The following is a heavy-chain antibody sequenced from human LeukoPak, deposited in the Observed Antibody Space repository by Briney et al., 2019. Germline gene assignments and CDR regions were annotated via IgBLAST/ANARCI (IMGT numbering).Heavy chain of an antibody. D-gene: IGHD3-10*01. CDR3: ARDSLTYYYGSGRPLPGSASKYYYYYYMDV. CDR1: GFPFSNYW. V-gene: IGHV3-7*01. Sequence: PGGSLRLSCAASGFPFSNYWMSWVRQAPGKGLEWVANIKQDGGEKYYVDSVKGRFTISRDNAKNSLYLQMNSLRAEDTAVYYCARDSLTYYYGSGRPLPGSASKYYYYYYMDVWGKGTTVTISS. CDR2: IKQDGGEK. J-gene: IGHJ6*03.